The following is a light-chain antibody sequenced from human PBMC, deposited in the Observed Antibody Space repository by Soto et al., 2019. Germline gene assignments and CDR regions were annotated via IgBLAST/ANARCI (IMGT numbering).Light chain of an antibody. CDR1: QSVSSTY. CDR3: QQYGDSRT. CDR2: GAS. Sequence: EIVLTQSPGTLSLSPGERATLSCRASQSVSSTYLAWYQQKPGQAPRLLIYGASSRATGIPDRFSGSASGTDFTLTINRLEPEDFAIYYCQQYGDSRTFGQGTKVDNK. V-gene: IGKV3-20*01. J-gene: IGKJ2*01.